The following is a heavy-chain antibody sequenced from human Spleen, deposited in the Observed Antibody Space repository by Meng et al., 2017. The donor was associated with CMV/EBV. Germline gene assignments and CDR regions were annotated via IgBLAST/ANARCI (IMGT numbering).Heavy chain of an antibody. Sequence: SETLSLTCTVSGGSISSYYWSWIRQPPGKGLEWIGYIYYSGSTNYNPPLKSRVTISVDTSKNQFSLKLSSVTAADTAVYYCASHRGGGYDFPYWGQGTLVTVSS. V-gene: IGHV4-59*01. CDR1: GGSISSYY. CDR3: ASHRGGGYDFPY. D-gene: IGHD3-3*01. J-gene: IGHJ4*02. CDR2: IYYSGST.